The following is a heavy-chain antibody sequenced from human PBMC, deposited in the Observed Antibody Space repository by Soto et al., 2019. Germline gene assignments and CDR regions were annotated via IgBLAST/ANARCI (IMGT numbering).Heavy chain of an antibody. CDR2: ISWNSGNI. CDR3: VRSKGGYSYGTQFDY. Sequence: EVQLEESGGALVQPGRSLRLSCAASGFTFDDYAMHWVRQALGKGLEWVSSISWNSGNIGYADSVKGRVTTSRDNAKNSLYLQMNSLRPENTALYYCVRSKGGYSYGTQFDYWGQGTLVTVSS. CDR1: GFTFDDYA. J-gene: IGHJ4*02. D-gene: IGHD5-18*01. V-gene: IGHV3-9*01.